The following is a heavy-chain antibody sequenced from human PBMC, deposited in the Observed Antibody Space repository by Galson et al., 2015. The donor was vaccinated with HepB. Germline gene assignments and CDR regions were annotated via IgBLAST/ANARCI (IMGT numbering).Heavy chain of an antibody. D-gene: IGHD4-23*01. J-gene: IGHJ4*02. CDR3: ARGKNGGNSDYYFDY. V-gene: IGHV3-48*02. CDR2: ISSSSSTI. Sequence: SLRLSCAASGFTFSSNSMSWVRQAPGKGLEWVSYISSSSSTIYYADSVKGRFTISRDNAQNSLYLQMNSLRDEDTDVYYCARGKNGGNSDYYFDYWGQGTLVTVSS. CDR1: GFTFSSNS.